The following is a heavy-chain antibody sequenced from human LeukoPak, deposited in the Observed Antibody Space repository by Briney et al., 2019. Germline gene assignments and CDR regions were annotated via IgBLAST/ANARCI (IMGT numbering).Heavy chain of an antibody. V-gene: IGHV4-4*07. J-gene: IGHJ4*02. Sequence: SETLSLTCSVSDGSINTYFWSWIRQPAGKGLEWIGRIDSSGSTNFNPSLKSRVTISEGKSKNQFSLKLSSVTAADTAVYYCATGGYSVWCDYWGQGILVTVSS. CDR2: IDSSGST. CDR1: DGSINTYF. CDR3: ATGGYSVWCDY. D-gene: IGHD6-13*01.